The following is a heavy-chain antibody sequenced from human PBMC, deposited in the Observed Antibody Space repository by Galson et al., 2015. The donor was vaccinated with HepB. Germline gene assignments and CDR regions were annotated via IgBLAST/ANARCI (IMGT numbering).Heavy chain of an antibody. D-gene: IGHD3-22*01. V-gene: IGHV1-46*03. Sequence: SVKVSCKASGYTFTSYYMHWVRQAPGQGLEWMGIINPSGGSTSYAQKFQGRVTMTRDTSTSTVYMELSSLRSEDTAVYYCARDWPSTWDSSGPLYWGQGTLVTVSS. CDR2: INPSGGST. CDR3: ARDWPSTWDSSGPLY. CDR1: GYTFTSYY. J-gene: IGHJ4*02.